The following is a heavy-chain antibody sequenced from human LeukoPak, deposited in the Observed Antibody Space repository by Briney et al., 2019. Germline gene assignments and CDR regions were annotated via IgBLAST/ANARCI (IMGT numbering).Heavy chain of an antibody. D-gene: IGHD3-10*01. Sequence: GGSLRLSCTASGFTFGDYAMSWVRQAPGKGLEWVGFIRSKAYGGTTEYAASVKGRFTISRDDSKSIAYLQMNSLKTEDTAVYYCTRDEWFGELLGNYYYYGMDVWGQGTTVTVSS. J-gene: IGHJ6*02. CDR3: TRDEWFGELLGNYYYYGMDV. V-gene: IGHV3-49*04. CDR1: GFTFGDYA. CDR2: IRSKAYGGTT.